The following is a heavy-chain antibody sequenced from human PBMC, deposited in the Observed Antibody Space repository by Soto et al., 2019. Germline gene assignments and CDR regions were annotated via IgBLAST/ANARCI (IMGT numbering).Heavy chain of an antibody. V-gene: IGHV4-39*02. CDR2: IYYSGST. J-gene: IGHJ4*02. CDR3: ARDYDFWSASIDY. D-gene: IGHD3-3*01. CDR1: GGSISSSSYY. Sequence: SETLSLTCTVSGGSISSSSYYWGWIRQPPGKGLEWIGSIYYSGSTYYNPSLKSRVTISVDTSKNTLHLQMNSLRPEDTAVYYCARDYDFWSASIDYWGRGTLVTVSS.